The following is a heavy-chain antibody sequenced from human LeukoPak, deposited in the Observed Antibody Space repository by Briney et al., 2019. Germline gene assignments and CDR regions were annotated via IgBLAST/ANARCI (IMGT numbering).Heavy chain of an antibody. CDR3: ARDHCSGGSCYRDYYYYYMDV. V-gene: IGHV4-61*02. CDR2: IYTSGCT. Sequence: PSQTPSLTCTVSGGSISSGSYYWSWIRQPAGKGLEWIGRIYTSGCTNYNPPLKSRVTISVDTSKNQFSLKLSSVTAADTAVYYCARDHCSGGSCYRDYYYYYMDVWGKGTTVTVSS. J-gene: IGHJ6*03. D-gene: IGHD2-15*01. CDR1: GGSISSGSYY.